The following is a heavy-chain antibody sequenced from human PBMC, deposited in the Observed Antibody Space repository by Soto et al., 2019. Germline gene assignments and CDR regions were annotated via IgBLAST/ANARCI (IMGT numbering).Heavy chain of an antibody. V-gene: IGHV1-69*06. CDR3: TRRGRQSANWFDP. J-gene: IGHJ5*02. Sequence: QVQLVQSGAEVKTPGSSVKVSCKASGGTFNSFSIDWVRQAPGQGLEWMGGIIPMSGRPNYAQRFQGRVTFSADKYTNTVYMEVNNLTYEDTAVYYCTRRGRQSANWFDPWGQGTLVTVSS. CDR2: IIPMSGRP. CDR1: GGTFNSFS.